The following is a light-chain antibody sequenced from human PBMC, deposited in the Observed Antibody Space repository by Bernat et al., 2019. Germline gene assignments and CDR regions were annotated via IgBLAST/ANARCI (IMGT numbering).Light chain of an antibody. V-gene: IGLV2-11*01. CDR2: DVN. CDR1: SSDVGGYNY. CDR3: CSYAGNTAWV. J-gene: IGLJ3*02. Sequence: QSALTQPRSVSGSPGQSVTISCTGTSSDVGGYNYVSWYQQHPGKAPKLMIYDVNKRPSGVPDRFSGSKSDNTASLTISGLQAEDEADYYCCSYAGNTAWVIGGGTKVTVL.